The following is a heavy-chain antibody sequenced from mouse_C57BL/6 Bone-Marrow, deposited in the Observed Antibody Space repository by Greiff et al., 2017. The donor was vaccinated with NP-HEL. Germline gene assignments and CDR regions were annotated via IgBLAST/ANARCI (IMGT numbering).Heavy chain of an antibody. CDR2: INYDGSST. CDR3: AREARFAY. CDR1: GFTFSDYY. V-gene: IGHV5-16*01. Sequence: EVKLVESEGGLVQPGSSMKLSCTASGFTFSDYYMAWVRQVPEKGLEWVANINYDGSSTYYLDSLKSRFIISRDNAKNILYLQMSSLKSEDTATYYCAREARFAYWGQGTLVTVSA. J-gene: IGHJ3*01.